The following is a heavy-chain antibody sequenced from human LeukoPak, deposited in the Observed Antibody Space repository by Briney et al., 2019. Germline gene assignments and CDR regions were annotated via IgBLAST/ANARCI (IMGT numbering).Heavy chain of an antibody. V-gene: IGHV4-59*01. D-gene: IGHD3-22*01. J-gene: IGHJ4*02. Sequence: PSETLSLTCTVSAGSIGSYYWSWIREPPGKGVEWIGYFYYSGSTNYNPSLKSRVTISVDTSKNQFSLKLSSVTAEDTAVYYCARDPSCYDSSGYYSCNYFDFWGQGTLVTVSS. CDR3: ARDPSCYDSSGYYSCNYFDF. CDR2: FYYSGST. CDR1: AGSIGSYY.